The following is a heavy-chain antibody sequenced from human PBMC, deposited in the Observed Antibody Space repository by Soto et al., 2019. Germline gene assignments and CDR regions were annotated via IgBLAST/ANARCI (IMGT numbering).Heavy chain of an antibody. V-gene: IGHV1-69*01. J-gene: IGHJ6*02. CDR3: AESPRVPAAMGLYYYYGMDV. D-gene: IGHD2-2*01. Sequence: QVQLVQSGAEVKKPGSSVKVSCKASGGTFSSYAISWVRQAPGQGLEWMGGIIPIFGTANYAQKFQGRVTITADESTRTAYMELSSLRSEDTAVYYCAESPRVPAAMGLYYYYGMDVWGQGTTVTVSS. CDR1: GGTFSSYA. CDR2: IIPIFGTA.